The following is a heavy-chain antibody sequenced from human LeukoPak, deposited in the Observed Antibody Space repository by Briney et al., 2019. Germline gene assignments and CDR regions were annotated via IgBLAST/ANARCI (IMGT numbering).Heavy chain of an antibody. CDR3: ARAAKYYYDSSGYSGTYFDY. D-gene: IGHD3-22*01. CDR2: IYYSGST. Sequence: SETLPLTCTVSGGSISSYYWSWIRQPPGKGLEWIGYIYYSGSTNYNPSLKSRVTISVDTSKNQFSLKLSSVTAADTAVYYCARAAKYYYDSSGYSGTYFDYWGQGTLVTVSS. J-gene: IGHJ4*02. V-gene: IGHV4-59*01. CDR1: GGSISSYY.